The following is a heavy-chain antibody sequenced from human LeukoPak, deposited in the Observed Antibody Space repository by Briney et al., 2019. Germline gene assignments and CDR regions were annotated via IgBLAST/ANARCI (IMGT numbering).Heavy chain of an antibody. CDR2: ISSSGSYI. Sequence: PGGSLRLSCAASGFTFSSYSMNWVRQAPGKGLEWVSSISSSGSYIYYADSVRGRFTISRDNAKNSLYLQMNSLRAEDTAVYYCAPSIAARPGAFDIRGQGTMVTVSS. J-gene: IGHJ3*02. CDR3: APSIAARPGAFDI. V-gene: IGHV3-21*01. CDR1: GFTFSSYS. D-gene: IGHD6-6*01.